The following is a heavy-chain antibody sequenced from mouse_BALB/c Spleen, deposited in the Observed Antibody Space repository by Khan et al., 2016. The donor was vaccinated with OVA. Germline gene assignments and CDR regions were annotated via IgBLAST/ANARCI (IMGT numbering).Heavy chain of an antibody. CDR3: ASHLTGSFAY. V-gene: IGHV5-6*01. J-gene: IGHJ3*01. CDR1: GFTFSSYS. D-gene: IGHD4-1*01. CDR2: ISTGGDYT. Sequence: EVELVESGGDLVKPGGSLKLSCAASGFTFSSYSMSWVRQTPDKRLEWVATISTGGDYTYYPDNVKGRFIISRDDAKNTLYLQMSSLKSEDTAMYYCASHLTGSFAYWGQGTRVTVSA.